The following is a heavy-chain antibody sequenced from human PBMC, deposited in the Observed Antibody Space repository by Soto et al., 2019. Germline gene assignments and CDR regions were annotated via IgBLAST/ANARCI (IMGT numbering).Heavy chain of an antibody. Sequence: PGGSLRLSCAASGFTFSTYEMDWVRQAPGKGLEWVSYISGTGGTIYYADAVKGRFTISRDNAKNSLYLEMNSLRAEDTAVYYCAREGITYYYYGMDVWGQGTTVTVSS. CDR2: ISGTGGTI. V-gene: IGHV3-48*03. J-gene: IGHJ6*02. CDR1: GFTFSTYE. CDR3: AREGITYYYYGMDV.